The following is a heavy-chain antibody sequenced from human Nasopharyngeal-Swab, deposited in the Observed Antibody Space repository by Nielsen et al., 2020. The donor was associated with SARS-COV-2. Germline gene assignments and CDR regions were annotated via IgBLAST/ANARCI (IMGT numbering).Heavy chain of an antibody. Sequence: SVKVSCKASGYTLTGYAMHWVRQAPGQRLEWMGWINAGNGDITYSQKFQGRVTLTRDTYASTAYMELFSLTSDDTVVYYCVKPAAGTYDSWGQGTLVTVSS. J-gene: IGHJ5*01. D-gene: IGHD6-13*01. CDR1: GYTLTGYA. V-gene: IGHV1-3*01. CDR3: VKPAAGTYDS. CDR2: INAGNGDI.